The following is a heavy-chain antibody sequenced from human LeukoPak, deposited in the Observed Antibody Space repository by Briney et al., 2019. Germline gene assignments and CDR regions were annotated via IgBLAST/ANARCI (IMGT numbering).Heavy chain of an antibody. CDR3: ARKKTGEYYSDTSGMGWFDP. J-gene: IGHJ5*02. V-gene: IGHV1-69*13. Sequence: ASVKVSCKASGGTFSSYAISWVRQAPGQGLEWMGGIIPIFGTPNYAQKFQGVVTITADESTSTAYLELSSLRSEDTAVYYCARKKTGEYYSDTSGMGWFDPWGQGTLVTVSS. D-gene: IGHD3-22*01. CDR1: GGTFSSYA. CDR2: IIPIFGTP.